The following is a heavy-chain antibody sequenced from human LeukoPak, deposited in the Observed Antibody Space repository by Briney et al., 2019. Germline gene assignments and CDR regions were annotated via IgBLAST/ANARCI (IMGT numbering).Heavy chain of an antibody. CDR2: MSTSDSPI. CDR3: AKCLAARQSPFDY. J-gene: IGHJ4*02. V-gene: IGHV3-48*03. CDR1: GFTFSSYE. D-gene: IGHD6-6*01. Sequence: GGSLRLSCAASGFTFSSYEMNWVRQAPGKGLEWVSYMSTSDSPIYYTDSVKGRFTISRDNSKNTLYLQMNSLRAEDTAVYYCAKCLAARQSPFDYWGQGTLVTVSS.